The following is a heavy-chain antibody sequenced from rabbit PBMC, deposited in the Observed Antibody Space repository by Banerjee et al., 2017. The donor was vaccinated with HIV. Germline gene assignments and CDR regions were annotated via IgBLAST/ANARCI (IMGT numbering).Heavy chain of an antibody. V-gene: IGHV1S45*01. Sequence: QEQLEESGGDLVKPGASLTLTCKASGIDFSSYCYMCWVRQAPGKGPEWIACIYTGGGSTVYANWAKGRFTISKTSSTTVTLQMTSLTAADTATYFCARGGYTFGYGSGDLWGQGTLVTVS. CDR3: ARGGYTFGYGSGDL. J-gene: IGHJ6*01. CDR2: IYTGGGST. CDR1: GIDFSSYCY. D-gene: IGHD6-1*01.